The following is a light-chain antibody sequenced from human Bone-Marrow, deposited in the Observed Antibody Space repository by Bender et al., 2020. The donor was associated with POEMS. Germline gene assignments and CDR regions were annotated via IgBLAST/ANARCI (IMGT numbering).Light chain of an antibody. CDR1: SSDVGGYNY. CDR2: DVS. V-gene: IGLV2-14*03. J-gene: IGLJ3*02. CDR3: CSYAGSSRWV. Sequence: QSALTQPPSASGSPGQSVTISCTGTSSDVGGYNYASWYQQRPGKAPELMIFDVSLRPSGVSHRFSASKSGNTASLTISGLQAEDEADYYCCSYAGSSRWVFGGGTKLTVL.